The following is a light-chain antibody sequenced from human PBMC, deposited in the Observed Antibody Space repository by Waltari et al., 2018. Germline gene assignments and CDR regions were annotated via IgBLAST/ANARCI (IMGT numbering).Light chain of an antibody. CDR2: VNSDGSH. V-gene: IGLV4-69*01. CDR1: SGHSSNV. J-gene: IGLJ3*02. CDR3: QTGGHGTCV. Sequence: QLVLTHSPSASASLGASVKLTCTLSSGHSSNVIAWLKQQPEKGPRNLMKVNSDGSHSKGDKIPGRFSGSSSGTEHYLTLSSLQSEDEADYYCQTGGHGTCVFGGGTKLTVL.